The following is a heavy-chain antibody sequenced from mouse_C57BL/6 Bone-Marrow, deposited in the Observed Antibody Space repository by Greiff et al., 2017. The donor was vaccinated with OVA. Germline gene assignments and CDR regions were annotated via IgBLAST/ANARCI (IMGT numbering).Heavy chain of an antibody. Sequence: QVQLQQSGAELVKPGASVKISCKASGYAFSSYWMNWVKQRPGKGLEWIGQIYPGDGDTNYNGKFKGKATLTADKSSSTAYMQLSSLTSEDSAVYFCARVFPFYDYDVGFAYWGQGTLVTVSA. V-gene: IGHV1-80*01. J-gene: IGHJ3*01. CDR2: IYPGDGDT. CDR3: ARVFPFYDYDVGFAY. D-gene: IGHD2-4*01. CDR1: GYAFSSYW.